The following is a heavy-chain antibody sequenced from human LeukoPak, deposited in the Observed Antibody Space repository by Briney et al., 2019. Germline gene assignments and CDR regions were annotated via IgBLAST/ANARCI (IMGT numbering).Heavy chain of an antibody. J-gene: IGHJ6*01. V-gene: IGHV1-69*13. Sequence: ASVKVSCKASGGTFSSYAISWVRQAPGQGLEWMGGIIPIFGTANYAQKFQGRVTITADESTSTAYKELSSLRSEDTAVYYCARDKSSNYYYYYGMDVWGKGPRSPSPQ. CDR3: ARDKSSNYYYYYGMDV. CDR2: IIPIFGTA. CDR1: GGTFSSYA.